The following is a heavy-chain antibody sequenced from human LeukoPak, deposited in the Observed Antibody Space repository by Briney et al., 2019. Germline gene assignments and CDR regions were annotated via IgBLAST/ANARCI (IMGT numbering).Heavy chain of an antibody. CDR2: ISYDGSNK. D-gene: IGHD3-22*01. V-gene: IGHV3-30-3*01. CDR3: ARDGRDYYDSSGYNNWFDP. CDR1: GFTFSSYA. Sequence: GGSLRLSCAASGFTFSSYAMSWVRQAPGKGLEWVAVISYDGSNKYYADSVKGRFTISRDNSKNTLYLQMNSLRAEDTAVYYCARDGRDYYDSSGYNNWFDPWGQGTLVTVSS. J-gene: IGHJ5*02.